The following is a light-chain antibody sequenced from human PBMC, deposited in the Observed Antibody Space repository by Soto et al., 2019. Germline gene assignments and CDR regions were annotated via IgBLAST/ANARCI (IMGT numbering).Light chain of an antibody. Sequence: AIQMTQSPSSLSASVGDRVTISFRASQGIGNSLGWYQQKPGKPPKVLIYGASNLQRGVRQGFSGSGSGTDFTIAISSLQPEDYATYYCLQDINYPWTFGQGTKV. CDR3: LQDINYPWT. CDR1: QGIGNS. CDR2: GAS. V-gene: IGKV1-6*01. J-gene: IGKJ1*01.